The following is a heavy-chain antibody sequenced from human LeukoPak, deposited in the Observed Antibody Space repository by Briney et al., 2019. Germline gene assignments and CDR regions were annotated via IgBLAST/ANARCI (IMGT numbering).Heavy chain of an antibody. J-gene: IGHJ4*02. CDR1: GGSISSYY. D-gene: IGHD3-10*01. CDR2: TYYSGST. V-gene: IGHV4-59*01. Sequence: PSETLSLTCTVSGGSISSYYWSWIRQPPGKGLEWIGYTYYSGSTNYNPSLKSRVTISVDTSKNQFSLKLSSVTAADTAVHYCARDGYSSMVRGASPYYFDYWGQGTLVTVSS. CDR3: ARDGYSSMVRGASPYYFDY.